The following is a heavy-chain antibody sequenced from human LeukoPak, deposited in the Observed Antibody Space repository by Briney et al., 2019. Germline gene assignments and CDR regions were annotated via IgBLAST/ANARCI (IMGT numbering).Heavy chain of an antibody. CDR3: ARDSRYGYNEAWAFDY. CDR1: GGSISSYY. CDR2: IYYSGST. Sequence: PSETLSLTCTVSGGSISSYYWSWIRQPPGKGLEWIGYIYYSGSTNYNPSLKSRVTISVDTSKNQFSLRLSSVTAADTAVYYCARDSRYGYNEAWAFDYWGQGTLVTVSS. D-gene: IGHD5-24*01. J-gene: IGHJ4*02. V-gene: IGHV4-59*01.